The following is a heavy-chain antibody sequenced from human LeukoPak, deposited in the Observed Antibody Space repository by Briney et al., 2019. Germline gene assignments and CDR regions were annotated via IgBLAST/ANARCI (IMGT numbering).Heavy chain of an antibody. V-gene: IGHV3-23*01. CDR3: AKLSGSSCYSPGSY. CDR1: GFTFSDCD. D-gene: IGHD2-15*01. CDR2: ISDSGGST. J-gene: IGHJ4*02. Sequence: PGGSLRLSCTASGFTFSDCDMNWVRQAPGKGLEWVSVISDSGGSTCYADSVKGRFTISRDNSKNTLCLQMNSLRADDTAVYYCAKLSGSSCYSPGSYWGQGTLVTVSS.